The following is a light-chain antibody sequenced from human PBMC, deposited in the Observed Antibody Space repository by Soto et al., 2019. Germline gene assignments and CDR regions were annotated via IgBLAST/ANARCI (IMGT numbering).Light chain of an antibody. CDR2: EVS. J-gene: IGLJ1*01. Sequence: QSVLTQPASVSGSPGQSITISCTGTSSDVGGYNFVSWYQQHPGKAPKLMIYEVSSRPSGVSNRFSGSKSGDTASLTISGLQAEDEADYYCNSYRSTSTLVFGTGTKLTVL. CDR3: NSYRSTSTLV. V-gene: IGLV2-14*01. CDR1: SSDVGGYNF.